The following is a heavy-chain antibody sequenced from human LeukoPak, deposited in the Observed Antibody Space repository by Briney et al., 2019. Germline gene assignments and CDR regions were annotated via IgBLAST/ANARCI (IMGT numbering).Heavy chain of an antibody. D-gene: IGHD2-21*02. J-gene: IGHJ3*02. CDR3: TRVQTDHIVVVTAILLLDAFDI. V-gene: IGHV3-49*03. CDR1: GFTFGDYA. Sequence: GGSLRLSCTASGFTFGDYAMSWFRQAPGKGLEWVGFIRSKAYGGTTEYAASVKGRFTISRDDSKSIAYLQMNSLKTEDTAVYYCTRVQTDHIVVVTAILLLDAFDIWGQGTMVTVSS. CDR2: IRSKAYGGTT.